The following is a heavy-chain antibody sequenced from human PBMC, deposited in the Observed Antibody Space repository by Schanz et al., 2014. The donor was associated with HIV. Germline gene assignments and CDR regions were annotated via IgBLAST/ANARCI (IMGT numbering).Heavy chain of an antibody. D-gene: IGHD6-19*01. Sequence: QVQLVQSGVEVKKPGASVKVSCKASGYSFTGFFLHWVQQAPGQGLEWMGWINPNRGGTNYAQKYLGRVTMTRDTSISTAYIELSSLTSDDTAVYYCARAPPREQWLIGYYGMDVWGQGTTVTVSS. CDR3: ARAPPREQWLIGYYGMDV. CDR1: GYSFTGFF. V-gene: IGHV1-2*02. J-gene: IGHJ6*02. CDR2: INPNRGGT.